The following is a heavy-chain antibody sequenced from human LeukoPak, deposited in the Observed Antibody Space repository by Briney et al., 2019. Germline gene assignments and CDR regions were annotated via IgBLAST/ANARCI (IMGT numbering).Heavy chain of an antibody. D-gene: IGHD3-3*01. CDR1: GYSISTGYY. V-gene: IGHV4-38-2*02. CDR2: FYHGGST. CDR3: ARVPNYDFWSGNFDP. J-gene: IGHJ5*02. Sequence: SETLSLTCTVSGYSISTGYYWDWIRQPPGKGLEWIGTFYHGGSTYYNPSLKSRVTISVDTSKNQFSLNLSSVTAADTAVYYCARVPNYDFWSGNFDPWGQGTLVTVSS.